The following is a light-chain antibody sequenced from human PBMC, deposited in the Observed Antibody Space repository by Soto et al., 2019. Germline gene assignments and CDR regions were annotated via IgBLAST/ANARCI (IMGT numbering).Light chain of an antibody. V-gene: IGKV3-15*01. CDR2: AAS. Sequence: EIVMSQSPATLSVSPGERATLSCRASQSVSNNLAWYQQKPGQAPRLLIYAASTRATGIQARFCGSGSATEFTLTLSSLQSEDFAVYSCQRYKHWPPLTSGGGKKVEIK. J-gene: IGKJ4*02. CDR1: QSVSNN. CDR3: QRYKHWPPLT.